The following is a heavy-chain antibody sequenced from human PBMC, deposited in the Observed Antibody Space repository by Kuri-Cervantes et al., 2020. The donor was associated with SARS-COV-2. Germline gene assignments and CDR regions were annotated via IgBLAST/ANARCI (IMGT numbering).Heavy chain of an antibody. CDR1: GASISSYY. V-gene: IGHV4-4*07. Sequence: SQTLSLTCAVSGASISSYYWNWIRQPAGKGLEWIGRVYTSGITNYNPSLKSRVTISVDTSKNQFSLKPSSVTAADTAVYYCARVHDSSGYKSLDIWGQGTMVTVSS. CDR2: VYTSGIT. CDR3: ARVHDSSGYKSLDI. D-gene: IGHD3-22*01. J-gene: IGHJ3*02.